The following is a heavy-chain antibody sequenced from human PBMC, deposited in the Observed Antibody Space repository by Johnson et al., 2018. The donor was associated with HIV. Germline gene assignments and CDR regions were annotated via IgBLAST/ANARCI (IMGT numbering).Heavy chain of an antibody. CDR3: ARDGESQQLPVGDAFDI. V-gene: IGHV3-30*03. J-gene: IGHJ3*02. D-gene: IGHD6-13*01. Sequence: HVQLVESGGGLMQPGGSLRLSCVASGFTFSSNYMSWVRQAPGKGLEWVAVISYDGSNKYYADSVKGRFTISRDNSKNTLYLQMNSLRAGDTAVYYFARDGESQQLPVGDAFDIWGQGTMVIVS. CDR2: ISYDGSNK. CDR1: GFTFSSNY.